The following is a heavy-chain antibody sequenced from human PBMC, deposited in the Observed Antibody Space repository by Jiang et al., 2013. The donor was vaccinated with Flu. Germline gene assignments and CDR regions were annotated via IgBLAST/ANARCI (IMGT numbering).Heavy chain of an antibody. CDR2: IIPIFGTT. CDR3: ARGVGGYSYGYVLY. Sequence: RQAPGQGLEWMGGIIPIFGTTDYARKFQGRVTIIADESTSTVYMELSGLRSEDTAIYYCARGVGGYSYGYVLYWGQGTLVTVSS. D-gene: IGHD5-18*01. J-gene: IGHJ4*02. V-gene: IGHV1-69*01.